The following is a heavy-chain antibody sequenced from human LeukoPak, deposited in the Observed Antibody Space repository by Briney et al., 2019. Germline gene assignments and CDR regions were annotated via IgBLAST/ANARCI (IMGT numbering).Heavy chain of an antibody. CDR2: ISYDGSNK. CDR1: GFTFSSYG. J-gene: IGHJ4*02. D-gene: IGHD3-3*01. CDR3: ASSRDGFWSGYFYFDY. Sequence: GGSLRLSCAASGFTFSSYGTHWVRQAPGKGLEWVAVISYDGSNKYYADSVKGRFTISRDNSKNTLYLQMNSLRAEDTAVYYCASSRDGFWSGYFYFDYWGQGTLVTVSS. V-gene: IGHV3-30*03.